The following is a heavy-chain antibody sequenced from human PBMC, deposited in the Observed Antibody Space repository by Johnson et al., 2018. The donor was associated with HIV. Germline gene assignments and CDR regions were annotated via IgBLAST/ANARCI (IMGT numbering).Heavy chain of an antibody. CDR3: ARGSKWELLGAFDI. Sequence: QVQLVESGGAVVQPGRSLRLSCAASGFTFSSYAMHWVRQAPGKGLEWVAVISYDGSNKYYADSVKGRFTISRDNSKNTLYLQMNSLRAEDTAVYYCARGSKWELLGAFDIWGQGTMVTVSS. V-gene: IGHV3-30-3*01. CDR1: GFTFSSYA. CDR2: ISYDGSNK. D-gene: IGHD1-26*01. J-gene: IGHJ3*02.